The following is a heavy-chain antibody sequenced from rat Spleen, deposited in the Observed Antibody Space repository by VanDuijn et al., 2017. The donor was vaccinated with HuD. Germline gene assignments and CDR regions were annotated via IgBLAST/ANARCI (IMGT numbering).Heavy chain of an antibody. CDR1: GFTFSSFP. V-gene: IGHV5-46*01. D-gene: IGHD1-2*01. CDR2: ISPNDGNS. Sequence: EVQLVESGGGLVQPGRSLKLSCAASGFTFSSFPMAWVRQAPKKGLEWVATISPNDGNSYLRDSVKGRFTISRDIAKNTLYLQMNSLRSEDTATYYCTRKAVAAIPYYFDYWGQGTLVTVSS. J-gene: IGHJ3*01. CDR3: TRKAVAAIPYYFDY.